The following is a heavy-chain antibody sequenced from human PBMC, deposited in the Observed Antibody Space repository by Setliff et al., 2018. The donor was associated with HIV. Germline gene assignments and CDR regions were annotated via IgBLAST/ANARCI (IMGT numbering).Heavy chain of an antibody. CDR2: INIVSGHT. Sequence: ASVKVSCKASGYSFTAYGISWVRQAPGQGFEWMGWINIVSGHTNFAQKFQDRVTVTTDTSTNTTYMELRGLRSDDTAAYYCARVPSGAAGLVRAGFYFWSQGTLVTVSS. V-gene: IGHV1-18*01. CDR3: ARVPSGAAGLVRAGFYF. CDR1: GYSFTAYG. J-gene: IGHJ4*01. D-gene: IGHD6-25*01.